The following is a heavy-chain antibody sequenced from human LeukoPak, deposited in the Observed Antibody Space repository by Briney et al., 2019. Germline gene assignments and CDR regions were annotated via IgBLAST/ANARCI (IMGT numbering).Heavy chain of an antibody. CDR2: INPNSGGT. V-gene: IGHV1-2*02. D-gene: IGHD6-13*01. Sequence: ASVKVSCRASGYTFTGYYMHWVRQAPGQGLEWVGWINPNSGGTNSAQQFQGRVTMTRDTSISTAYMELTRLKSDDTAVYYCVRYAAATGTDGGDYWGQGTLVTVSS. CDR3: VRYAAATGTDGGDY. J-gene: IGHJ4*02. CDR1: GYTFTGYY.